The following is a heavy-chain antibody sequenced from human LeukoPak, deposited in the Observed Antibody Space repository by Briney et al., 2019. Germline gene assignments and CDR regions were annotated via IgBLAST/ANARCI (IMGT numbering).Heavy chain of an antibody. J-gene: IGHJ4*02. V-gene: IGHV3-23*01. CDR3: AKWGDYDILTGYYVSDF. CDR2: ITGSGDTT. Sequence: GAALRLSCAASGFIFRNYAMSWVRQGPGKGVEWVSAITGSGDTTYYADSVKGGLTIARDNSNNTLYVEMNTLRAEDTAVYYCAKWGDYDILTGYYVSDFWGQGTLVTVSS. CDR1: GFIFRNYA. D-gene: IGHD3-9*01.